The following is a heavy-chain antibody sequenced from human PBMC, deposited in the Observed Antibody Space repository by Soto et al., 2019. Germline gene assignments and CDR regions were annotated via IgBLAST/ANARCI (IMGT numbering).Heavy chain of an antibody. J-gene: IGHJ5*02. CDR3: ARGKNWFDR. V-gene: IGHV4-59*08. Sequence: QVQLQESGPGLVKPSETLSLTCSVSGASITSAYWNWIRQPPGKGLEWVGYIYYIGSPNYNPSLKSRVTMSLDTSNNQLSLDLRFVTAADPAVYYCARGKNWFDRWGQGTRVTVSS. CDR2: IYYIGSP. CDR1: GASITSAY.